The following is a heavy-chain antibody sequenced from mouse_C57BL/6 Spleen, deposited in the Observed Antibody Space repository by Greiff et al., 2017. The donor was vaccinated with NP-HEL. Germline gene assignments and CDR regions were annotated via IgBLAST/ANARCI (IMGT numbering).Heavy chain of an antibody. CDR2: IYPRDGST. V-gene: IGHV1-78*01. CDR3: ARRDFHYYGSSYWYFDV. Sequence: QVQLKQSDAELVKPGASVKISCKLSGYTFTDHTIHWMKQRPEQGLEWIGYIYPRDGSTKYNEKFKGKATLTADKSSSTAYMQLDSLTSEDSAVFFCARRDFHYYGSSYWYFDVWGTGTTVTVSS. J-gene: IGHJ1*03. CDR1: GYTFTDHT. D-gene: IGHD1-1*01.